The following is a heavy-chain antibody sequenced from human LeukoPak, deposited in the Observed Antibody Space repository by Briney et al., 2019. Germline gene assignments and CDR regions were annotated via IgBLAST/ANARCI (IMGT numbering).Heavy chain of an antibody. CDR1: RFTFSSYS. V-gene: IGHV3-21*01. Sequence: GGSLRLSCAASRFTFSSYSMNWVRQAPGKGLEWVSSINSDSSHIYYADSVKGRFTISRDNAKNSLYLQMNSLRAEDTAVYCCARGPIPDYWGQGTLVTVSS. CDR3: ARGPIPDY. CDR2: INSDSSHI. J-gene: IGHJ4*02. D-gene: IGHD2-2*02.